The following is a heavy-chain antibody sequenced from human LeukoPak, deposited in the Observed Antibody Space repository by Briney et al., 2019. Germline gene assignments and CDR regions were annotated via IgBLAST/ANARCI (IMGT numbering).Heavy chain of an antibody. D-gene: IGHD6-13*01. J-gene: IGHJ6*04. CDR2: ISSSSYT. Sequence: PRGSQRLSCAASGFTFSDYYMSWIRQAPGKGLEWVSYISSSSYTNYADSVKGRFTISRDNAKNSLYLQMNSLRAEDTAVYYCARLPIPYSYSSSWVYYYGMDVWGKGTTLTLFS. CDR3: ARLPIPYSYSSSWVYYYGMDV. CDR1: GFTFSDYY. V-gene: IGHV3-11*03.